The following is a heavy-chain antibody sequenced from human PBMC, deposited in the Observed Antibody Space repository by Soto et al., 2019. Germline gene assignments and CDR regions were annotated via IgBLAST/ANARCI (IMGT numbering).Heavy chain of an antibody. CDR3: ARRAVVAVTGSLDNWLDP. D-gene: IGHD2-21*01. V-gene: IGHV4-59*01. J-gene: IGHJ5*02. CDR1: GGSITSYN. Sequence: SETLSLTCTVSGGSITSYNWNWLRQPPGKALEWIGYVYNSGSTNYNPSLKSRVTISVDTSKNQFSLKVNSVTAADTAVYYCARRAVVAVTGSLDNWLDPWGKGILVTVSS. CDR2: VYNSGST.